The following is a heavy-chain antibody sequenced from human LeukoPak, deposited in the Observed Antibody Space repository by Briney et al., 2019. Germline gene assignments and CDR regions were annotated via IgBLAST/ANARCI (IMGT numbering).Heavy chain of an antibody. CDR3: AKRFCSDNSCSFDY. CDR1: GFTFSSYA. J-gene: IGHJ4*02. CDR2: ISGSGGST. D-gene: IGHD2-15*01. Sequence: PGGSLRLSCAASGFTFSSYAMSWVRQAPGKGLEWVSAISGSGGSTYYTDSVKGRFTISRDNSKNTLYLQMNSLRAEDTAIYYCAKRFCSDNSCSFDYWGQGTLVTVSS. V-gene: IGHV3-23*01.